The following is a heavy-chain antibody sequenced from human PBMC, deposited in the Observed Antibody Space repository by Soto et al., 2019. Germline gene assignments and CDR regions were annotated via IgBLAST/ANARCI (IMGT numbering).Heavy chain of an antibody. Sequence: SLRLSCAASGFTFDDYAMNWVRQAPGKGLEWVSGISWNSGSIGYADSVKGRFTISRDNAKNSLYLQMNSLRAEDTALYYWTKEIRGHAIGPDYYGMAVWGQGTTDNGAS. CDR3: TKEIRGHAIGPDYYGMAV. CDR1: GFTFDDYA. V-gene: IGHV3-9*01. CDR2: ISWNSGSI. J-gene: IGHJ6*02. D-gene: IGHD2-2*01.